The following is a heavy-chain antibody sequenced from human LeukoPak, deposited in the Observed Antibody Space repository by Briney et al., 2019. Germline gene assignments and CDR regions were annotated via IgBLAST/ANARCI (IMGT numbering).Heavy chain of an antibody. Sequence: SETLSLTCTVSGGSISSSSYYWGWIRQPPGKGLEWIGSIYYSGRTYYNPSRKSPVTISVDTSKNQFSLKLSSVTAADTAVYYCARDFILCFGELSDDAFDIWGQGTMVTVSS. CDR2: IYYSGRT. V-gene: IGHV4-39*07. CDR3: ARDFILCFGELSDDAFDI. CDR1: GGSISSSSYY. D-gene: IGHD3-10*01. J-gene: IGHJ3*02.